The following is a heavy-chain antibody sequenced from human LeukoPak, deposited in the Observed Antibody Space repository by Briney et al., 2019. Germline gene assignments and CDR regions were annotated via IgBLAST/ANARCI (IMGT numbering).Heavy chain of an antibody. Sequence: GGSLRLSCAASGFTFSSYAMSWVRQAPGKGLEWVSAISGSGGSTYYADSVKGRFTISRDNSKNTLYLQMNSLRAEDTAVYYCAKPKTGGGIAAAGLLDYWGQGTLVTVSS. CDR1: GFTFSSYA. CDR3: AKPKTGGGIAAAGLLDY. CDR2: ISGSGGST. D-gene: IGHD6-13*01. J-gene: IGHJ4*02. V-gene: IGHV3-23*01.